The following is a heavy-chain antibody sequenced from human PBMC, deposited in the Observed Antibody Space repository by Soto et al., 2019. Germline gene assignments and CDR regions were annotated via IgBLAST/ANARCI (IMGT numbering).Heavy chain of an antibody. V-gene: IGHV4-31*02. CDR3: ARGFTMVRGVMFYYYYMDV. Sequence: PSETLSLTCTVSGGSIRSGGYYWSWIQQHPGKGLEWIGYIYYSGSTYYNPSLKSRVTISVDTSKNQFSLKLSSVTAADTAVYYCARGFTMVRGVMFYYYYMDVWGKGTTVTV. J-gene: IGHJ6*03. CDR2: IYYSGST. CDR1: GGSIRSGGYY. D-gene: IGHD3-10*01.